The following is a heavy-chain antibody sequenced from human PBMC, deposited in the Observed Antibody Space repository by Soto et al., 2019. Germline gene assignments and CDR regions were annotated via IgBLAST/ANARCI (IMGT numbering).Heavy chain of an antibody. V-gene: IGHV3-48*02. CDR2: ISGGGRPI. D-gene: IGHD6-19*01. CDR1: GFTFSTFS. Sequence: GGSLRLSCAASGFTFSTFSMNWVRQAPGRGLEWISYISGGGRPISYADSVKGRFTISRDNAKNSLYLQMDSLTDEDAAVYYCARDLGWAFDSWGQGTLVTVSS. J-gene: IGHJ4*02. CDR3: ARDLGWAFDS.